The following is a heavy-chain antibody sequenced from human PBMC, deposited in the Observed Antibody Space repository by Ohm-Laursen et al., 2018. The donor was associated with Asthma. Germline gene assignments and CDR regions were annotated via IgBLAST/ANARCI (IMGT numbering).Heavy chain of an antibody. Sequence: SLRLSCAASGFTFGDYALSWFRQGPGKGLEWVGFIRSKAEGGTAEFAASVKGRFTISRDDSESIAYLQMNSLKTEDTAVYYCTRVAEEMAAITFDYWGQGTLVTVSS. V-gene: IGHV3-49*03. J-gene: IGHJ4*02. D-gene: IGHD5-24*01. CDR1: GFTFGDYA. CDR2: IRSKAEGGTA. CDR3: TRVAEEMAAITFDY.